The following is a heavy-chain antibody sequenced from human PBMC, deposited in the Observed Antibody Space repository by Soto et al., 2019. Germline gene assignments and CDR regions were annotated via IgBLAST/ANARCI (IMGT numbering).Heavy chain of an antibody. J-gene: IGHJ5*02. CDR3: VRDGSKSLRDWFDP. Sequence: NPSWSMFLTSYAFGGSISKFYWAWIRKTAGNGLEWMGRVYATGTTDYNPSLRSRVAMSVDISKKTFSLRLRSVTGADSGVYYCVRDGSKSLRDWFDPWGQGILVTVS. CDR1: GGSISKFY. CDR2: VYATGTT. V-gene: IGHV4-4*07.